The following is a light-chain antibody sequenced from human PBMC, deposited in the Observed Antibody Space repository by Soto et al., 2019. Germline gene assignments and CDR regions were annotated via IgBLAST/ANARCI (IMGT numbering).Light chain of an antibody. CDR2: AAS. Sequence: DIQMTQSPSTLSGSVGDRVTITCRASQTISSWLAWYQQKPGNPPKLLIYAASTLQSGVPSRFSGSGSGTDFTLTITSLQPEDVATYYCQRYNSAPWTFGQGTKVDIK. CDR1: QTISSW. CDR3: QRYNSAPWT. J-gene: IGKJ1*01. V-gene: IGKV1-27*01.